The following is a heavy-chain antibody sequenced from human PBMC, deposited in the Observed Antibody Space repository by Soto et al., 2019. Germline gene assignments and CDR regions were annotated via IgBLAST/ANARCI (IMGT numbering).Heavy chain of an antibody. V-gene: IGHV5-51*01. CDR2: IYPGDSNT. J-gene: IGHJ6*02. D-gene: IGHD4-17*01. CDR1: GYTFTSYR. Sequence: GESLKISCKGSGYTFTSYRIGWVRQMPGKGLEWMGIIYPGDSNTNYSPSFQGQVTISADKSISTAYLQWSSLKASDTAMYYCARQRDYGNYYYYAMDVWGQGTTVTVSS. CDR3: ARQRDYGNYYYYAMDV.